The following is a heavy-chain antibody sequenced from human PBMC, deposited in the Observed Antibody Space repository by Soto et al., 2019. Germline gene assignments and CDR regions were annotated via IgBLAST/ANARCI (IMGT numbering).Heavy chain of an antibody. CDR3: ARGAPRGIIHDFDS. J-gene: IGHJ4*02. Sequence: SETLSLTCAVSNFSLSKEYYWGWIRQPPGKGLEWIGSIHQSGSPYYNPSLKSRLTISIDMSKKQFSLRPSSVTAADTAVYYCARGAPRGIIHDFDSWGQGSLVTVSS. D-gene: IGHD3-10*01. V-gene: IGHV4-38-2*01. CDR1: NFSLSKEYY. CDR2: IHQSGSP.